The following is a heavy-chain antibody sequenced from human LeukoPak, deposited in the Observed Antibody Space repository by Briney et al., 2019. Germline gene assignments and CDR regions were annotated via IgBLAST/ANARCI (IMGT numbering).Heavy chain of an antibody. D-gene: IGHD1-26*01. V-gene: IGHV4-34*01. CDR1: GFTFSSYW. CDR3: ARGLRWELLS. CDR2: INHSGST. J-gene: IGHJ4*02. Sequence: TGGSLRLSCAASGFTFSSYWMHWIRQPPGKGLEWIGEINHSGSTNYNPSLKSRVTISVDTSKNQFSLKLSSVTAADTAVYYCARGLRWELLSWGQGTLVTVSS.